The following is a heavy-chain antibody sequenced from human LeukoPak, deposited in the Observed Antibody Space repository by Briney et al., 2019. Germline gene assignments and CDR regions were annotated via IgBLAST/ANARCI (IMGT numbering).Heavy chain of an antibody. V-gene: IGHV1-2*04. CDR3: ARAIITMVRGVHDAFDI. D-gene: IGHD3-10*01. Sequence: ASVKVSCKASGYTFTGYYMHWVRQAPGQGLEWMGWINPNSGGTNYAQKFQGWVTMTRDTSISTAYMELSRLRSDDTAVYYCARAIITMVRGVHDAFDIWGQGTMVTVSS. CDR2: INPNSGGT. CDR1: GYTFTGYY. J-gene: IGHJ3*02.